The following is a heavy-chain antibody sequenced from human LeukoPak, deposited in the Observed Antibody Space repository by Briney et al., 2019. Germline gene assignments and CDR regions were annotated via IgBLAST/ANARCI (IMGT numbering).Heavy chain of an antibody. CDR2: ISAYNGNT. Sequence: EASVKVSCKASGYTFTSYGISWVRQAPGQGLEWMGWISAYNGNTNYAQKLQGRVTMTTDTSTSSAYMELRSLRSDDTAVYYCARVPDYVWGYYYYGMDVWGQGTTVTVSS. J-gene: IGHJ6*02. CDR1: GYTFTSYG. CDR3: ARVPDYVWGYYYYGMDV. D-gene: IGHD3-16*01. V-gene: IGHV1-18*01.